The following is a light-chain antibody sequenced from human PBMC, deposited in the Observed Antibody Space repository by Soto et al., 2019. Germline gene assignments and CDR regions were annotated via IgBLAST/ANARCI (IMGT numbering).Light chain of an antibody. CDR1: QSVSSSY. CDR2: GAS. J-gene: IGKJ2*01. Sequence: EIVLTQSPGTLSLSPGERATLFCRASQSVSSSYLACYQQKPGQAPRLLIYGASSRATGIPDRFSGSGSGTDFTLTISRLEPEDFAVYYCQQYGSSPYTFGHGPKLEIK. CDR3: QQYGSSPYT. V-gene: IGKV3-20*01.